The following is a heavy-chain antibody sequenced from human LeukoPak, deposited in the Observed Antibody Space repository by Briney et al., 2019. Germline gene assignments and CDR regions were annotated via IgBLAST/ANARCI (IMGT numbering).Heavy chain of an antibody. Sequence: ASVKVSCRTSGYTFTDYYIHWVRQAPGQGLEWVGWIVPNSGGTSYAQKFQGRVTMTRDTSISTAYMELTRLRYDDTAVYYCATLGGTSFDYWGQGTLVTVSS. D-gene: IGHD1-1*01. CDR3: ATLGGTSFDY. CDR1: GYTFTDYY. CDR2: IVPNSGGT. V-gene: IGHV1-2*02. J-gene: IGHJ4*02.